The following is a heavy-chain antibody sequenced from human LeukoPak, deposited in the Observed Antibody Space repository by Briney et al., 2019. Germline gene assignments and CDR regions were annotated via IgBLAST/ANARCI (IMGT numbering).Heavy chain of an antibody. CDR2: ISSTSAYI. Sequence: GSLRLSCAASGFTFSTSSMNWVRQAPGKGLEWVPSISSTSAYIYYADSMKGRFTISRDNAKKSLYLQMDSLRAEDTAVYYCARDRAGAVAGTVDFWGQGTLVTVSS. CDR1: GFTFSTSS. CDR3: ARDRAGAVAGTVDF. J-gene: IGHJ4*02. D-gene: IGHD6-19*01. V-gene: IGHV3-21*01.